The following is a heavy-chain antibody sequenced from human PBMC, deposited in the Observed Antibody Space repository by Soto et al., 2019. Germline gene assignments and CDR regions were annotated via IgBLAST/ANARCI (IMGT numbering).Heavy chain of an antibody. J-gene: IGHJ4*02. D-gene: IGHD3-22*01. CDR3: ARDNGYDSSGLFDY. V-gene: IGHV3-48*02. CDR2: ISSSSSTI. CDR1: GFTFSSYS. Sequence: GGSLRISCAASGFTFSSYSMNWVRQAPGKGLEWVSYISSSSSTIYYADSVKGRFTISRDNAKNSLYLQMNSLRDEDTAVYYCARDNGYDSSGLFDYWGQGTLVTVSS.